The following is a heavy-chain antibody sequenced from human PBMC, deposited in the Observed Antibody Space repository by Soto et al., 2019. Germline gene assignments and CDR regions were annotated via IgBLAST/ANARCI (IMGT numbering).Heavy chain of an antibody. D-gene: IGHD2-8*01. V-gene: IGHV6-1*01. CDR2: TYYRSKWYN. Sequence: SQTLSLTCAISGDSVSSNSAAWNWIRQSPSRGLEWLGRTYYRSKWYNDYAVSVKGRITINPDTSKNQFSLQLNSVTPEDTAVYYCARIVLMVYAPYFDYWGQGTLVTVSS. CDR1: GDSVSSNSAA. CDR3: ARIVLMVYAPYFDY. J-gene: IGHJ4*02.